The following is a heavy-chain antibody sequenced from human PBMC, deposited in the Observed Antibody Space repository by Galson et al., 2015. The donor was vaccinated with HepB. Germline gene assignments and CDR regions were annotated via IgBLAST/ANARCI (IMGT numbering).Heavy chain of an antibody. CDR3: TRGHGYSDTWSVINYQIKYYMDV. J-gene: IGHJ6*03. CDR1: GYTFSSYD. Sequence: SVKVSCKASGYTFSSYDINWVRQAAGQGLEWMGWMNPKSGKTGYAQTFQGRVTMTRNTSIGTAYMELSSLRSDDTAVYFCTRGHGYSDTWSVINYQIKYYMDVWGKGTTVTVSS. CDR2: MNPKSGKT. D-gene: IGHD5-12*01. V-gene: IGHV1-8*01.